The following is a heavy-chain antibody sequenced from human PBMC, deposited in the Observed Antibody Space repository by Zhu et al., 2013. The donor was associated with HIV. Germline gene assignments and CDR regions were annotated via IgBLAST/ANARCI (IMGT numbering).Heavy chain of an antibody. CDR3: ARDRVDSRGYAFAAPPTPLGL. Sequence: QVQLVQSGAEVKKPGASVKVSCKASGYMFVNYGITWVRQAPGQGPEWMGWISGYNGNTNFAQKFRDRVTLTTDRPTGTAYVEMRSLTSDDTALYYCARDRVDSRGYAFAAPPTPLGLWGQGTQVTVSS. D-gene: IGHD3-22*01. CDR1: GYMFVNYG. J-gene: IGHJ1*01. V-gene: IGHV1-18*01. CDR2: ISGYNGNT.